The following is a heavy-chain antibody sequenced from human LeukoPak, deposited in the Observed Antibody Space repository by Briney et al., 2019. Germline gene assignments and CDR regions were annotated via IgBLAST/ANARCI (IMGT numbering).Heavy chain of an antibody. CDR1: GLTVSNND. CDR3: VRDRGYCSGGTCYALWDY. Sequence: GGSLRLSCAASGLTVSNNDVSWVRQAPGKGLEWVSVIDIRGDTYYAETVKGRFTISRDNAKNSLYLQMNSLRAEDTAMYYCVRDRGYCSGGTCYALWDYWGQGTLVTVSS. D-gene: IGHD2-15*01. J-gene: IGHJ4*02. CDR2: IDIRGDT. V-gene: IGHV3-53*01.